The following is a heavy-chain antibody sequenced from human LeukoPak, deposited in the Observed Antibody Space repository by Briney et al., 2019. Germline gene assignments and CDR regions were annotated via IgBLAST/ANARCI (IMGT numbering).Heavy chain of an antibody. D-gene: IGHD2-15*01. V-gene: IGHV3-74*01. Sequence: GGSLRLSXAASGFTFNSYWFHWVRQAPGKGLVWVSRINSDGSDTIYADSVKGRFTISRDNAKSTVYLQMNSLKAEDTAVYYCARGGYHHGFDIWGQGTMVTVSS. CDR3: ARGGYHHGFDI. CDR1: GFTFNSYW. J-gene: IGHJ3*02. CDR2: INSDGSDT.